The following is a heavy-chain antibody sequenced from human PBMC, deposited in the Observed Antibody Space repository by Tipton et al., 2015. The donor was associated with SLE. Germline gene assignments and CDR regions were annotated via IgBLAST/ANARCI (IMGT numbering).Heavy chain of an antibody. Sequence: TLSLTCSVSGGSTSNYYWSWIRQPPGKELEYIGYTYYRGSANYNPSLKNRVTLSIDTSNNHSSLRLSSVTAADTAVYYCARTAGSHRNYYFDSRRQGPLVTVSS. CDR3: ARTAGSHRNYYFDS. CDR2: TYYRGSA. J-gene: IGHJ4*02. D-gene: IGHD1-26*01. V-gene: IGHV4-59*01. CDR1: GGSTSNYY.